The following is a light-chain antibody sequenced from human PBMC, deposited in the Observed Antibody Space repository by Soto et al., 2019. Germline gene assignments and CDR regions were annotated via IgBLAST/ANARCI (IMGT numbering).Light chain of an antibody. J-gene: IGKJ4*01. CDR2: GAS. CDR1: QSVCNTY. V-gene: IGKV3-20*01. Sequence: EIVLTQSPGTLSLSPGERDTLSCRASQSVCNTYVAWYQKKPGQAPMLIVAGASSRATGIPDRYSGRSSATVFTPTSSRLDPEDLALYFCQQYGESPPTFGLGTKVEIK. CDR3: QQYGESPPT.